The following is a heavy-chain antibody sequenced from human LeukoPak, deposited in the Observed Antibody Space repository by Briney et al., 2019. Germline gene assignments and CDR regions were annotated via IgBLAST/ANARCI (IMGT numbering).Heavy chain of an antibody. Sequence: ASVKVSCKASGYTFTGYYMHWVRQAPGQGLEWMGWINPNSSGTNYAQKFQGRVTMTRDTSISTAYMELSRLRSDDTAVYHCARPSCGGDCYSADIWGQGTMVTVSS. CDR1: GYTFTGYY. J-gene: IGHJ3*02. CDR2: INPNSSGT. D-gene: IGHD2-21*01. CDR3: ARPSCGGDCYSADI. V-gene: IGHV1-2*02.